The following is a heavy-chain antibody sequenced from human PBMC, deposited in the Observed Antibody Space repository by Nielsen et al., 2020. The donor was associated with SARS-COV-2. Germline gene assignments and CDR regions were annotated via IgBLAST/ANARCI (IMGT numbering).Heavy chain of an antibody. V-gene: IGHV5-10-1*04. Sequence: VRQMPGKGLEWMGRIDPSDSYTNYSPSFQGRVTISADKSISTAYLQWSSLKASDTAMYYCVIGDATTWYLWGQGALVTVSS. D-gene: IGHD1-14*01. J-gene: IGHJ4*02. CDR3: VIGDATTWYL. CDR2: IDPSDSYT.